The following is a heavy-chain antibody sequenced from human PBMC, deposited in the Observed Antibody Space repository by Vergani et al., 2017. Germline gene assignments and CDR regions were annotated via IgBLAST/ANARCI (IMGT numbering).Heavy chain of an antibody. CDR1: GFTFSSYG. Sequence: QVQLVESGGGVVQPGRSLRLSFAASGFTFSSYGMHWVRQAPGKGLEWVAVIWYDGSNKYYADSVKGRFTISRDNSKNTLYLQMNSLRAEEPAVYYCARVGTMVRGVISSFDYWGQGTLVTVSS. J-gene: IGHJ4*02. V-gene: IGHV3-33*01. CDR3: ARVGTMVRGVISSFDY. D-gene: IGHD3-10*01. CDR2: IWYDGSNK.